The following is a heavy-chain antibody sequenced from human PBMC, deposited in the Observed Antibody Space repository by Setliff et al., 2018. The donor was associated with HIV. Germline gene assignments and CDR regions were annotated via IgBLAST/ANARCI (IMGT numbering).Heavy chain of an antibody. D-gene: IGHD3-22*01. J-gene: IGHJ4*02. V-gene: IGHV1-18*01. CDR1: GYTFTSYG. CDR3: ARDYSPTFYYYDSSGTFDY. CDR2: ISAYNGNT. Sequence: ASVKVSCKASGYTFTSYGISWVRQAPGQGLEWMGWISAYNGNTNYAQKLQGRVTMTTDTSTSTAYMELRSLRSDDTAVYYCARDYSPTFYYYDSSGTFDYWGQGTLVTVSS.